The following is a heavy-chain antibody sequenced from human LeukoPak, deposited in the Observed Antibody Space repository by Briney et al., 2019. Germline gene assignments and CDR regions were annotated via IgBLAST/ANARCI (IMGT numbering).Heavy chain of an antibody. CDR1: GFTFSSYG. V-gene: IGHV3-21*01. Sequence: GGSLRLSCAASGFTFSSYGMHWVRQIPGKGLGWVSAISGSDAGTYYADSVKGRFTISRDNAKNSLYLQMNSLRAEDTAVYYCAELGITMIGGVWGKGTTVTISS. J-gene: IGHJ6*04. D-gene: IGHD3-10*02. CDR2: ISGSDAGT. CDR3: AELGITMIGGV.